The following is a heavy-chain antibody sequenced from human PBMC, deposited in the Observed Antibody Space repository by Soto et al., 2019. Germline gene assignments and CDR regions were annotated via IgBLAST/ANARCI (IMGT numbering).Heavy chain of an antibody. CDR3: ARDGWGSNWYFDL. CDR2: ISYDGKQT. D-gene: IGHD3-16*01. J-gene: IGHJ2*01. V-gene: IGHV3-30*03. CDR1: GVTFKDYG. Sequence: GGSLGPSCGAPGVTFKDYGMHWVRQSPGKGLEWVAVISYDGKQTYYADSVKGRFTISKDKSKRTLFLQMNSLRVDDTAVYYCARDGWGSNWYFDLWGRGTLVTVSS.